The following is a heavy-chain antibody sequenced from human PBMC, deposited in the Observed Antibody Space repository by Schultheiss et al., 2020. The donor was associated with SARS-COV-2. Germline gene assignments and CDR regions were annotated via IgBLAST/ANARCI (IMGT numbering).Heavy chain of an antibody. CDR1: GFSLSNARMG. J-gene: IGHJ6*02. D-gene: IGHD5-18*01. Sequence: SGPTLVKPTATLTLTCTVSGFSLSNARMGVSWIRQPPGKALEWLAHIFSNDEKSYSTSLKSRLTISKDTSKSQVVLTMTNMDPVDTATYYCARIRGHSYGPGYYYGMDVWGQGTTVTVSS. CDR2: IFSNDEK. V-gene: IGHV2-26*01. CDR3: ARIRGHSYGPGYYYGMDV.